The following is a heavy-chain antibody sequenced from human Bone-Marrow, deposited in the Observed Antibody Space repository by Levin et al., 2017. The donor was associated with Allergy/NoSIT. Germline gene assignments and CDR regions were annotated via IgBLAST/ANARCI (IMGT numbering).Heavy chain of an antibody. CDR3: AAFITLVRGVPKSYFDY. J-gene: IGHJ4*02. D-gene: IGHD3-10*01. V-gene: IGHV1-18*01. CDR1: GYTFTSFG. Sequence: GASVKVSCKASGYTFTSFGINWVRQAPGQGLEWMGWISAHNGNTYFAQKFQGRVTMTTDTSTSTAYMELRSLRSDDTAVYYCAAFITLVRGVPKSYFDYWGQGTLVTVSS. CDR2: ISAHNGNT.